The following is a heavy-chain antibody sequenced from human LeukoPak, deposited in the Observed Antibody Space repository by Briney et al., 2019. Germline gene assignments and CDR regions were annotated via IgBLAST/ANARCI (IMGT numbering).Heavy chain of an antibody. D-gene: IGHD3-10*01. CDR1: GGSITSNNYY. CDR2: IYYGGST. J-gene: IGHJ4*02. V-gene: IGHV4-39*07. CDR3: ARGQYYFVSGSRGCFDY. Sequence: PSETLSLTCTVSGGSITSNNYYWGWIRQPPGKGLEWIGNIYYGGSTSYNPSLKSRVTISVDTSKNQFSLKLSSVTAADTAVYYCARGQYYFVSGSRGCFDYWGQGTLVTVSS.